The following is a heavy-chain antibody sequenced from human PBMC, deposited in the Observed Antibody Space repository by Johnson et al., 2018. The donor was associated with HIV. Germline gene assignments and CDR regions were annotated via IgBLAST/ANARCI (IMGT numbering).Heavy chain of an antibody. D-gene: IGHD1-1*01. V-gene: IGHV3-30*14. Sequence: QVQLVESGGGLVKPGGSLRLSCAASGFTFSSYAMHWVRQAPGKGLEWVAVISYDGSNKYYADSVKGRFTISRYNSKNTIYLQMNSLRAEDTAMYYCARDGTETGPDDAFDIWGQGTMVTVSS. CDR2: ISYDGSNK. CDR1: GFTFSSYA. J-gene: IGHJ3*02. CDR3: ARDGTETGPDDAFDI.